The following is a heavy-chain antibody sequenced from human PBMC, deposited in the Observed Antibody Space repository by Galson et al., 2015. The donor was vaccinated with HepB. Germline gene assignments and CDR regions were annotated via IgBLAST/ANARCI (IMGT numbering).Heavy chain of an antibody. D-gene: IGHD5-24*01. V-gene: IGHV3-23*01. J-gene: IGHJ5*02. CDR3: AKDDGPIPDSNWFDP. Sequence: SLRLSCAASGFTFSSYAMSWVRQAPGKGLEWVSAISGSGGSTYYADSVKGRFTISRDNSKNTLYLQMNSLRAEDTAVYYCAKDDGPIPDSNWFDPWGQGTLVTVSS. CDR2: ISGSGGST. CDR1: GFTFSSYA.